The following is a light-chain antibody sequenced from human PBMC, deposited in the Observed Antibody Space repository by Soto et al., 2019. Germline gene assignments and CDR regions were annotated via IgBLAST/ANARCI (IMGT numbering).Light chain of an antibody. J-gene: IGKJ4*01. CDR1: QSVSSSY. CDR3: QQYGSSPLT. Sequence: EIVLTQSPGTLSLSPGERATLSCRASQSVSSSYLAWYQQKPGQAPRLLIYGASSRATGIPDRFSGSGSGTDFHLTISRLEPEDFAVYYCQQYGSSPLTFGVGTKGEIK. CDR2: GAS. V-gene: IGKV3-20*01.